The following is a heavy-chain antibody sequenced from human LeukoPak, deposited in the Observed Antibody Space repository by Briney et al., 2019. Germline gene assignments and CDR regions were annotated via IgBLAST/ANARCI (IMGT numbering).Heavy chain of an antibody. D-gene: IGHD4-11*01. CDR1: GYSISSGYY. Sequence: PSETLSLTCAVSGYSISSGYYWGWIRQPPGKGLEWIVSIYHSGSTYYNPSLKSRVTISVDTSKNQFSLKLSSVTAADTAMYYCATYRNYVYFDYWGQGTLVTVSS. V-gene: IGHV4-38-2*01. J-gene: IGHJ4*02. CDR3: ATYRNYVYFDY. CDR2: IYHSGST.